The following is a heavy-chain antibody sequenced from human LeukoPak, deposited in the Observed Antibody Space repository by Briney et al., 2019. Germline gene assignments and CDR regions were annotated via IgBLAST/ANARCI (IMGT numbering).Heavy chain of an antibody. CDR2: IYSGGSA. CDR1: GGSISSTSYY. J-gene: IGHJ4*02. V-gene: IGHV4-39*01. Sequence: SETLSLTCTVSGGSISSTSYYWGWIRQPPGRGLEWIGSIYSGGSASYNPSLKRLLTISVDTSKSQFSLKLSSVTAADTAVYYCARQSSNYYGSRNYRHFDYWGQGTLVTVSS. CDR3: ARQSSNYYGSRNYRHFDY. D-gene: IGHD3-10*01.